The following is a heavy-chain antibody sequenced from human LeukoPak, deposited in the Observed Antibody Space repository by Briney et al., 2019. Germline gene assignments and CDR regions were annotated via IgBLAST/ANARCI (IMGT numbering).Heavy chain of an antibody. CDR2: IKQDGSQK. D-gene: IGHD6-6*01. V-gene: IGHV3-7*01. J-gene: IGHJ4*02. CDR1: GFTFSSYW. CDR3: ARVSSYSSSSGSFCDS. Sequence: GGSLRLSCAASGFTFSSYWMSWVRQAPGKGLEWVANIKQDGSQKYHVDSVKGRFTISRDNAKNSLYLQMNSLGAEDTAMYYCARVSSYSSSSGSFCDSWGQGTLVTVSS.